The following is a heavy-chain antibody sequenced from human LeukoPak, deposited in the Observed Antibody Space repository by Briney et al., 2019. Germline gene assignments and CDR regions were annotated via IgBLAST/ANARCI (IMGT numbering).Heavy chain of an antibody. D-gene: IGHD3-10*01. V-gene: IGHV1-46*01. CDR1: GYTFTSYY. J-gene: IGHJ4*02. CDR3: AGGARSTMVRGVIMPWGLDY. Sequence: ASVKVSCKASGYTFTSYYMHWVRQAPGQGLEWMGIINPSGGSTSYAQKFQGRVTMTRDTSTSTVHMELSSLRSEDTAVYYCAGGARSTMVRGVIMPWGLDYWGQGTLVTVSS. CDR2: INPSGGST.